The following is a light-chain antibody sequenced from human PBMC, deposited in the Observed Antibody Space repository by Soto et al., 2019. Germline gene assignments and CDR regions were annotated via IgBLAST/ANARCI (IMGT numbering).Light chain of an antibody. CDR1: GRDVGGYSF. CDR2: DVN. V-gene: IGLV2-14*03. Sequence: QSALTQPASVSGSPGQSITISCTGTGRDVGGYSFVSWYQQHPGKAPKLMIYDVNIRPSGVSNRFSGSKSGNTASLTISGLQAEDEADYYCCSYASSSTRVIFGGGTKLTVL. J-gene: IGLJ2*01. CDR3: CSYASSSTRVI.